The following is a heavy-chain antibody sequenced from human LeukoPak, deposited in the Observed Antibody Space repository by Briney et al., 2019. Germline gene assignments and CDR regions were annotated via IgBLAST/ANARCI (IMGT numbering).Heavy chain of an antibody. Sequence: SETLSLTCAVYGGSFSGYYWSWIRQPPGKGLEWIGEINRSGSTNYNPSLKSRVTISVDTSKNQFSLKLSSVTAADTAVYYCARGGGAVADSFDYWGQGTLVTVSS. CDR3: ARGGGAVADSFDY. CDR1: GGSFSGYY. CDR2: INRSGST. J-gene: IGHJ4*02. D-gene: IGHD6-19*01. V-gene: IGHV4-34*01.